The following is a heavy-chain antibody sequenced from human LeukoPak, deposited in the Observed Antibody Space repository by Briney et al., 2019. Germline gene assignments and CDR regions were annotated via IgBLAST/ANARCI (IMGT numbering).Heavy chain of an antibody. CDR2: ISGSGSTI. D-gene: IGHD5-12*01. Sequence: GGSLRLSCASSGFRFSDFYMSWIRQTPGKGLEWISYISGSGSTIYNADSVKGRFTISRDNAKNSLYLQMNSLRAEDTAVYYCASEVAAIGPKLGCIDYWGQGTLVTVSS. CDR1: GFRFSDFY. J-gene: IGHJ4*02. V-gene: IGHV3-11*04. CDR3: ASEVAAIGPKLGCIDY.